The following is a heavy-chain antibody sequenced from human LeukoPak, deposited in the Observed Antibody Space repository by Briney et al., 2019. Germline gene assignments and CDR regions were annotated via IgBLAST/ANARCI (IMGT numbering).Heavy chain of an antibody. CDR1: GYTFTSYG. CDR3: ARDVQVGASGLYYYYYMDV. Sequence: ASVKVSCKASGYTFTSYGISWVRQAPGQGLEWMGWISAYNGNTNYAQKLQGRVTMTTDTSTSTAYMELRSLRSDDTAVYYCARDVQVGASGLYYYYYMDVWGKGTTATVSS. J-gene: IGHJ6*03. D-gene: IGHD1-26*01. V-gene: IGHV1-18*01. CDR2: ISAYNGNT.